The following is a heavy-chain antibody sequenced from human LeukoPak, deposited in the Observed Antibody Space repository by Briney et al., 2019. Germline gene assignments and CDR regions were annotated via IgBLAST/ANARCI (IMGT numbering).Heavy chain of an antibody. J-gene: IGHJ4*02. CDR2: INHSGST. D-gene: IGHD6-19*01. V-gene: IGHV4-34*01. CDR1: GGSFSGYY. Sequence: PSETLSLTCAVYGGSFSGYYWSWIRQPPGKGLEWIGEINHSGSTNYNPSLKSRVTISVDTSKNQFSLKLSSVTVADPAVYFCARQLRGEAVAGHLQPFDYWGQGTLVTVSS. CDR3: ARQLRGEAVAGHLQPFDY.